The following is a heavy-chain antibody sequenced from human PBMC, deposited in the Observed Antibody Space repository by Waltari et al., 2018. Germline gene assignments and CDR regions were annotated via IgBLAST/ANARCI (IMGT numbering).Heavy chain of an antibody. V-gene: IGHV3-74*03. CDR1: GFTFSSYW. J-gene: IGHJ6*02. CDR3: ARVSRRTYRSPVPGRHYYYGMDV. D-gene: IGHD1-1*01. Sequence: EEQLVESGGGLVQPGDSLRLSCAVSGFTFSSYWMNWVRQAPGKGPLWVSRISSDARDTTYADSVKGRVTSSRDNAKNTLYLQMNRLRAEDTAVYFCARVSRRTYRSPVPGRHYYYGMDVWGQGTTVTVSS. CDR2: ISSDARDT.